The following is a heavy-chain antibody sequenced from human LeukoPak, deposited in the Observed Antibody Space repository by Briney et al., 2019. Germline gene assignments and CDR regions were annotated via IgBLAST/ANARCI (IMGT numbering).Heavy chain of an antibody. CDR3: ARSTAGLDY. CDR2: IRQDGSEK. V-gene: IGHV3-7*01. D-gene: IGHD1-1*01. Sequence: PGGSLRLSCAASGSTFSNYWMSWVRQAPGEGLEWVANIRQDGSEKYYVDSMRGRFTISRDNAKNSLYLQMSSLRAEDTAVYYCARSTAGLDYWGQGTLVTVSS. CDR1: GSTFSNYW. J-gene: IGHJ4*02.